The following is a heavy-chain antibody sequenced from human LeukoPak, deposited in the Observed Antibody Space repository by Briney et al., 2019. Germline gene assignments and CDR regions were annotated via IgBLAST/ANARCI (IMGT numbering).Heavy chain of an antibody. CDR1: GYSFIRHT. Sequence: GGSLRLSCVGSGYSFIRHTMSWVRRAPGKGLEWIAYISSSGSPIYYADSVKGRFTISRDNARTSLFLHMNSLRAENTAVYYCTREYDSRARFDSWGQGTLVTVSS. CDR2: ISSSGSPI. V-gene: IGHV3-48*01. J-gene: IGHJ4*02. CDR3: TREYDSRARFDS. D-gene: IGHD6-13*01.